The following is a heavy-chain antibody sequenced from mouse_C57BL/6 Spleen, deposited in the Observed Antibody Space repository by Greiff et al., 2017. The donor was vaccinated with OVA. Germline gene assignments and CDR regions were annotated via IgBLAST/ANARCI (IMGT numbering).Heavy chain of an antibody. CDR2: INPNNGGT. Sequence: EVHLVESGPELVKPGASVKIPCKASGYTFTDYNMDWVKQSHGKSLEWIGDINPNNGGTIYNQKFKGKATLTVDKSSSTAYMELRSLTSEDTAVYYCARGGSSGPWFAYWGQGTLVTVSA. V-gene: IGHV1-18*01. D-gene: IGHD3-2*02. J-gene: IGHJ3*01. CDR1: GYTFTDYN. CDR3: ARGGSSGPWFAY.